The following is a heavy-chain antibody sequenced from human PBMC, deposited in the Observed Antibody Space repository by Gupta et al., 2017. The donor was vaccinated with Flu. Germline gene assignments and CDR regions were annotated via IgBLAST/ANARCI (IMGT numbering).Heavy chain of an antibody. V-gene: IGHV1-46*01. Sequence: VRQAPGQGLEWMGIINPNGGSTNYAQKLQGRVSMTEDTSANTVYMELNSLRSEDTAIYFCARGLPGDTSGYNYFHYWGQGTLVPVSS. CDR3: ARGLPGDTSGYNYFHY. J-gene: IGHJ4*02. D-gene: IGHD5-18*01. CDR2: INPNGGST.